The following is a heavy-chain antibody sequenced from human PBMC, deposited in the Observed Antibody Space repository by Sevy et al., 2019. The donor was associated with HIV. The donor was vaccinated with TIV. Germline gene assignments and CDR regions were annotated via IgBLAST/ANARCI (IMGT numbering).Heavy chain of an antibody. CDR3: ATEVGGSVQLERLTSYYGMDV. V-gene: IGHV1-69*13. D-gene: IGHD1-1*01. CDR2: IIPLFGTT. J-gene: IGHJ6*02. CDR1: GGPFNTYA. Sequence: ASVKVSCKASGGPFNTYAITWIRQAPGQGLEWMGGIIPLFGTTNYAQKFQGRVTITADESRTTAYMELRSLTSEGTAVYYCATEVGGSVQLERLTSYYGMDVWGQGTTVTVSS.